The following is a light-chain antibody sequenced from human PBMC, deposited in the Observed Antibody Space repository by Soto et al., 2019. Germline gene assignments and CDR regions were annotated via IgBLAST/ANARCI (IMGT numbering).Light chain of an antibody. Sequence: QSALTQPPSASGSPGQSVTISCTGTSSDVGGYDYVSWYQQHPGKAPKLMIYGVNKRPSGVPDRFSGSKSGNTASLTVSGLQAEDEADYYCSSYVGSNNLVFGGGTKLTVL. J-gene: IGLJ2*01. V-gene: IGLV2-8*01. CDR2: GVN. CDR3: SSYVGSNNLV. CDR1: SSDVGGYDY.